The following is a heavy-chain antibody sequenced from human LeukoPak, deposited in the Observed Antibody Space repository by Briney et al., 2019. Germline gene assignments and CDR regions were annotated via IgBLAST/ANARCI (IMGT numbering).Heavy chain of an antibody. CDR3: AGFDGAKLPGAFDI. J-gene: IGHJ3*02. CDR2: IIPIFGTA. CDR1: GGTFSSYA. V-gene: IGHV1-69*05. Sequence: ASVKVSCKASGGTFSSYAISWVRQAPGQGLEWMGGIIPIFGTANYAQKFQGRVTITTDESTSTAYMELSSLRSEDTAVYYCAGFDGAKLPGAFDIWGQGTMVTVSS. D-gene: IGHD3-9*01.